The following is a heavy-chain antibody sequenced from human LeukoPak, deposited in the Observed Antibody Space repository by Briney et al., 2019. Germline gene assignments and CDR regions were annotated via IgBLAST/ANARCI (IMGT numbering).Heavy chain of an antibody. D-gene: IGHD6-19*01. CDR2: INAGNGNT. CDR1: GYTFTSYA. Sequence: ASVKVSCKASGYTFTSYAMHWVRQAPGQRLEWMGWINAGNGNTKYSQEFQGRVTITRDTYASTAYMELSSLRSEDTAVYYCASTIGYSSGWSHAAFDIWGQGTMVTVSS. V-gene: IGHV1-3*01. CDR3: ASTIGYSSGWSHAAFDI. J-gene: IGHJ3*02.